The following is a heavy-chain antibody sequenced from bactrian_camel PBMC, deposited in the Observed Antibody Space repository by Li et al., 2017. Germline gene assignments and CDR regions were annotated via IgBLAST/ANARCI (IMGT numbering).Heavy chain of an antibody. V-gene: IGHV3S53*01. CDR1: RYRYSTYC. CDR3: ASIELRPIATMITNY. D-gene: IGHD4*01. CDR2: IDSDGDT. Sequence: HVQLVESGGGSVQAGESLRLSCVVSRYRYSTYCMGWFRQVPGNEREGVATIDSDGDTSYAESVEGRFTISRDNAKNTLYLLMNSLKTEDTAVYYCASIELRPIATMITNYWGQGTQVTVS. J-gene: IGHJ4*01.